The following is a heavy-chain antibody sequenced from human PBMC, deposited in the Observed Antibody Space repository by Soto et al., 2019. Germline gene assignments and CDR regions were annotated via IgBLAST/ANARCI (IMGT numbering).Heavy chain of an antibody. V-gene: IGHV3-48*01. CDR1: GFTFSSYS. CDR3: ASPVECSTTSCIH. D-gene: IGHD2-2*01. J-gene: IGHJ4*02. Sequence: VQLVESGGGLVQPGGSLRLSCAASGFTFSSYSMNWVRQAPGSGPEWVSYISSSSNSIYYADSVKGRFTISRDNAKNSLHLQMNSPRAEETAVNYYASPVECSTTSCIHWGQGTLVTVSS. CDR2: ISSSSNSI.